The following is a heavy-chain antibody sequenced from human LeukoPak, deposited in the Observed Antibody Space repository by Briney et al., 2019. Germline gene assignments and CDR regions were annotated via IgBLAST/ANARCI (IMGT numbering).Heavy chain of an antibody. J-gene: IGHJ4*02. V-gene: IGHV3-66*02. Sequence: GGPLRLSCAASGFSVSRSYMSWVRRAPGKGLEWVSVIYSGGSTQSADSVKGRFTIARDTSKNTLYLQMNSLRAEDTAVYYCAREAGIAEAGSSDYYFDYWGQGTLVTVSS. CDR1: GFSVSRSY. D-gene: IGHD6-19*01. CDR2: IYSGGST. CDR3: AREAGIAEAGSSDYYFDY.